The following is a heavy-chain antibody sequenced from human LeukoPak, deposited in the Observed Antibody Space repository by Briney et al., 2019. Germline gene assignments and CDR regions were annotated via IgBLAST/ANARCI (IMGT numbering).Heavy chain of an antibody. CDR2: INPNNGGT. CDR1: GYTFTGYY. CDR3: ARDFSVAARPDY. D-gene: IGHD6-6*01. Sequence: ASVKVSCKASGYTFTGYYIHWVRQAPGQGLEWMGWINPNNGGTNYAQNFQGRVTMTRDTSISTVYMELSRLRSDDTAVYYCARDFSVAARPDYWGQGTLVTVSS. V-gene: IGHV1-2*02. J-gene: IGHJ4*02.